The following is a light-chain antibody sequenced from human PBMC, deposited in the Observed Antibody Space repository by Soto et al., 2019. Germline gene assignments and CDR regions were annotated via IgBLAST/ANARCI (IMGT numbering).Light chain of an antibody. Sequence: QSVLTQPASVSGSPGQSITISCTGTSSDVGGYNYVSWYQRHPGKAPKLMIYDVSNRPSGVSNRFSGSKSGNTASLTISGLQAEDEADYYCSSYTTSSTRVFGTGTKDTVL. CDR2: DVS. CDR3: SSYTTSSTRV. V-gene: IGLV2-14*01. CDR1: SSDVGGYNY. J-gene: IGLJ1*01.